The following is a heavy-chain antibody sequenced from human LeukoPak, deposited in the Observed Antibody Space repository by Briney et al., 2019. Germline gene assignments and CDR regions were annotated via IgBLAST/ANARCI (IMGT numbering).Heavy chain of an antibody. V-gene: IGHV4-61*02. D-gene: IGHD3-22*01. CDR3: ARIGLYYYDSSGIKP. CDR2: IYTSGST. CDR1: GGSVSTTSYY. Sequence: SETLSLTCTVSGGSVSTTSYYWTWIRQPAGKGLEWIGRIYTSGSTNYNPSLKSRVIISVDTSKNQFSLKLNSVTAADTAVYYCARIGLYYYDSSGIKPWGQGTLVTVSS. J-gene: IGHJ5*02.